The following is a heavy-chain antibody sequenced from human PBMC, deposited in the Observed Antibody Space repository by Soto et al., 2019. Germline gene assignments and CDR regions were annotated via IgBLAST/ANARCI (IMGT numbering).Heavy chain of an antibody. CDR2: ISAYNGNT. CDR3: ARDLKEATINPFGY. CDR1: GYTFSSYH. J-gene: IGHJ4*02. V-gene: IGHV1-18*01. D-gene: IGHD5-12*01. Sequence: ASVKVSCKASGYTFSSYHISWVRQAPGQGLEWMGWISAYNGNTNYAQKLQGRVTMTTDTSTSTAYMELRSLRSDDTAVYYCARDLKEATINPFGYWGQGTLVTVSS.